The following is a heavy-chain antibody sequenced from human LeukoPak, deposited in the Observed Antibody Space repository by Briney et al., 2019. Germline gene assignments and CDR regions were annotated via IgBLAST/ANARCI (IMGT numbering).Heavy chain of an antibody. CDR1: GGSISSNKW. D-gene: IGHD6-19*01. CDR3: RTVAGQDYFDY. J-gene: IGHJ4*02. V-gene: IGHV4-4*02. CDR2: IYHSGST. Sequence: PSETLSLTCAVSGGSISSNKWWNWVRQPPGKGLEWIGEIYHSGSTNYNPSLKSRVTISVDKSKSQFSLKLSSVTAADTAVYYCRTVAGQDYFDYWGQGTLVTVSS.